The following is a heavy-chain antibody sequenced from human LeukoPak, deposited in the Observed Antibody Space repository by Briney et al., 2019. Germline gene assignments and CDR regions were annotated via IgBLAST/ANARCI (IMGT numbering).Heavy chain of an antibody. CDR1: GGSFSGYY. CDR2: IYTSGST. Sequence: SETLSLTCGVYGGSFSGYYWSWIRQPAGKGLEWIGRIYTSGSTNYNPSLKSRVTMSVDTSKNQFSLKLSSVTAADTAVYYCARGGKVQAFDIWGQGTMVTVSS. CDR3: ARGGKVQAFDI. V-gene: IGHV4-59*10. J-gene: IGHJ3*02.